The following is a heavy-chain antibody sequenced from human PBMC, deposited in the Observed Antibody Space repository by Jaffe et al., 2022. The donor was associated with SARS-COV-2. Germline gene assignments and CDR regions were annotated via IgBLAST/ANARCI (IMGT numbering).Heavy chain of an antibody. V-gene: IGHV1-46*04. D-gene: IGHD6-13*01. CDR2: INPSGGST. J-gene: IGHJ5*02. CDR3: ARERPPYSSRRNWFDP. CDR1: GYTFTSYY. Sequence: QVQLVQSGAEVKKPGASVKVSCKASGYTFTSYYMHWVRQAPGQGLEWMGIINPSGGSTSYAQKLQGRVTMTRDTSTSTVYMELSSLRSEDTAVYYCARERPPYSSRRNWFDPWGQGTLVTVSS.